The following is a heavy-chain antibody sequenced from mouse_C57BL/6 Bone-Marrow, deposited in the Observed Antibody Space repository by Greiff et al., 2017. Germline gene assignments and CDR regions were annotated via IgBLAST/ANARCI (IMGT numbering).Heavy chain of an antibody. V-gene: IGHV1-81*01. CDR1: GYTFTSYG. CDR2: IYPSSGST. CDR3: ARPHY. Sequence: QVQLQQSGAELARPGASVKLSCKASGYTFTSYGISWVKQRPGQGLEWIGEIYPSSGSTNYNEKFKGKATLTEDKSSSTAYMELSSLKSEDSAVYFCARPHYWDQGNTLTVS. J-gene: IGHJ2*01.